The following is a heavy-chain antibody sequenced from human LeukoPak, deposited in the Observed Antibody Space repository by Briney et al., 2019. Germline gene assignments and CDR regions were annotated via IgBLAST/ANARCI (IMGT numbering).Heavy chain of an antibody. CDR3: ASDHDYGDHSWVYYFDH. Sequence: SVKVSCKASGYTFTSYYMHWVRQAPGQGLEWMGGIIPIFGTANYAQKFQGRVTITADESTSTAYMELSSLRSEDTAVYYCASDHDYGDHSWVYYFDHWGQGTLVTVSS. D-gene: IGHD4-17*01. CDR1: GYTFTSYY. J-gene: IGHJ4*02. V-gene: IGHV1-69*13. CDR2: IIPIFGTA.